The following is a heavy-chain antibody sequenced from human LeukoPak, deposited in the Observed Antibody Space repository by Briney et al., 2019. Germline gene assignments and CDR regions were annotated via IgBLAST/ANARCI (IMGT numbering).Heavy chain of an antibody. J-gene: IGHJ4*02. V-gene: IGHV1-2*02. CDR3: ARDSPDYGGNLFDY. CDR2: INPNSGGT. D-gene: IGHD4-23*01. CDR1: GYTFTGYY. Sequence: ASVKVSCKASGYTFTGYYMHWVRQAPGQGLEWMGWINPNSGGTNYAQKFQGRVTMTRDTSISTAYMELSRLRSDDTAVYYCARDSPDYGGNLFDYWGQGTLVTVSS.